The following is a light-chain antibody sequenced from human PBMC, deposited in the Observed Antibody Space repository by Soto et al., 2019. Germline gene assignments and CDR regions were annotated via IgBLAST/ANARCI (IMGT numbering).Light chain of an antibody. V-gene: IGKV3-20*01. CDR1: QSVDSTF. Sequence: IVLKPSPGFLTLAPGEKATLSSRASQSVDSTFFAWYQQKPGQPPRLLIYGSSKRATGIPDIFSGSGAGTCLSLTSSRLEAEEFEVYYCRQYRSSVTVGQGNKVDLK. CDR3: RQYRSSVT. CDR2: GSS. J-gene: IGKJ1*01.